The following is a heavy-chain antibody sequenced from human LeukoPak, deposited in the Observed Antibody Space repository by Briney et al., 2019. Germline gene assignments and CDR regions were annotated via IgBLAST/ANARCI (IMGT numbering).Heavy chain of an antibody. V-gene: IGHV3-23*01. D-gene: IGHD4-17*01. J-gene: IGHJ4*02. CDR1: GVTFSSYA. CDR3: ARDRDGDYDFDY. CDR2: ISGSGDST. Sequence: GGSLRLSCEASGVTFSSYAMSWVRQAPGKGLEWVSAISGSGDSTYYADSVKGRFTISRDNAKNSLYLQMNSLRAEDTAVYYCARDRDGDYDFDYWGQGTLVTVSS.